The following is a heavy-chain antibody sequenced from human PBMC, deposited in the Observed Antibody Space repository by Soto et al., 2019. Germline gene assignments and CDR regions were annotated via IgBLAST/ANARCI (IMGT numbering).Heavy chain of an antibody. Sequence: VAVISYDGINEDYGDSVKGRFTISRDNSKNMLYLQINSLRPEDTAVYYCARPESSKQGAYDIWGHGTLVSVSS. CDR3: ARPESSKQGAYDI. V-gene: IGHV3-30-3*01. J-gene: IGHJ3*02. D-gene: IGHD6-13*01. CDR2: ISYDGINE.